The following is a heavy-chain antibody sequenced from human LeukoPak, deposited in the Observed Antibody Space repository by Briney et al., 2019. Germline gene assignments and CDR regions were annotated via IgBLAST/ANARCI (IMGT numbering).Heavy chain of an antibody. D-gene: IGHD3-16*01. J-gene: IGHJ5*02. CDR1: GFTFDDYA. CDR2: ISWNSGSI. Sequence: GGSLRLSCAASGFTFDDYAMHWVRQAPGKGLEWVSGISWNSGSIGYADSVKGRFTISRDNAKNSLYLQMNSLRAEDTALYYCAKDLYYDYVWGSYSTWGQGTLVTVSS. CDR3: AKDLYYDYVWGSYST. V-gene: IGHV3-9*01.